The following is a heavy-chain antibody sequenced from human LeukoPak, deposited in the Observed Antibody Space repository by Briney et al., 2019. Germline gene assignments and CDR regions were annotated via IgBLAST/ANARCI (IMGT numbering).Heavy chain of an antibody. J-gene: IGHJ4*02. CDR2: INPSDDST. CDR1: GYTFTSYY. Sequence: ASVKVSCTASGYTFTSYYMHWVRQAPGQGLDWMGIINPSDDSTTYAQKFQGRVTMTRDMSTSTVYMELSSLRSEDTAVYYCARAWLIAAAFDYWGQGTLVTVSS. CDR3: ARAWLIAAAFDY. D-gene: IGHD6-13*01. V-gene: IGHV1-46*01.